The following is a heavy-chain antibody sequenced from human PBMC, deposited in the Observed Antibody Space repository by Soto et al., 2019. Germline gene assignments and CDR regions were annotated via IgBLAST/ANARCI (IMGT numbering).Heavy chain of an antibody. CDR2: ISTFHGNT. CDR1: GYTFTSYG. Sequence: GASVKVSCKASGYTFTSYGISWVRQAPGQGLEWMGWISTFHGNTNYAQKFQGSVTMTTDTSTSTAYMELRSLTSDDTAIYYCVRDTYDTTGYPLGYWGQGTLVTVSS. V-gene: IGHV1-18*04. D-gene: IGHD3-22*01. J-gene: IGHJ4*02. CDR3: VRDTYDTTGYPLGY.